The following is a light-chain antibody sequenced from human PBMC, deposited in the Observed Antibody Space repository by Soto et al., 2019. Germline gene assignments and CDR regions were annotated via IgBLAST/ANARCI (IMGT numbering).Light chain of an antibody. Sequence: EIVLTQSPGILSLSPGDRATLSCRASQSVGGNVAWYQQIPGQPPKLLIFGASSRATGIADKFSGSGSGTDFTLTISRLEPEDLAVYYCQQRSNWPRTFGQGTKVDIK. V-gene: IGKV3D-20*02. CDR3: QQRSNWPRT. CDR1: QSVGGN. J-gene: IGKJ1*01. CDR2: GAS.